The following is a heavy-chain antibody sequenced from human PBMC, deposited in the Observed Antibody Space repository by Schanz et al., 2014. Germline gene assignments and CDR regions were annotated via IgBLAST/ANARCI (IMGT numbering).Heavy chain of an antibody. D-gene: IGHD1-26*01. V-gene: IGHV3-48*04. CDR2: ISSVGISK. CDR3: ARDRVGASSYFDY. Sequence: EVKLLESGGHLVQPGGSLRLSCAASAFIFRSYSMHWVRQAPGKGLEWVSYISSVGISKYYADPVKGRFTISRDSAKNSLYLQMNSLRAEDTAVYYCARDRVGASSYFDYWGQGTLVTVSS. J-gene: IGHJ4*02. CDR1: AFIFRSYS.